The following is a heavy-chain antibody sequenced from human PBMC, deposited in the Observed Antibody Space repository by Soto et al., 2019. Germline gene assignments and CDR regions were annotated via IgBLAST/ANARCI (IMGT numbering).Heavy chain of an antibody. CDR3: AKVYILTGHYLPYDAFDI. J-gene: IGHJ3*02. CDR1: GFTFSSYA. D-gene: IGHD3-9*01. V-gene: IGHV3-23*01. Sequence: GGSLRLSCAASGFTFSSYAMSWVRQAPGKGLEWVSAISGSGGSTYYADSVKGRFTISRDNSKNTLYLQMNSLRAEDTAVYYCAKVYILTGHYLPYDAFDIWGQGTMVTVSS. CDR2: ISGSGGST.